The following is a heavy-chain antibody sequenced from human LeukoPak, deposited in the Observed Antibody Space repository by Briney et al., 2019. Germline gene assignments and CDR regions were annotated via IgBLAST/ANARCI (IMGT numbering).Heavy chain of an antibody. V-gene: IGHV4-34*01. D-gene: IGHD1-26*01. Sequence: SETLSLTCAVYGGSFSGYDWSWIRQPPGKGLEWIGEINHSGSTNYNPSLKSRVTISVDTSKNQFSLKLSSVTAADTAVYYCARVGAPDYYFDYWGQGTLVTVSS. CDR2: INHSGST. J-gene: IGHJ4*02. CDR1: GGSFSGYD. CDR3: ARVGAPDYYFDY.